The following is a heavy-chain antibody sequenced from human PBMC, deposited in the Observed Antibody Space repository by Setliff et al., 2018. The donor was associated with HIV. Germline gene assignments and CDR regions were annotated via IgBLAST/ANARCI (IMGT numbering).Heavy chain of an antibody. D-gene: IGHD3-22*01. J-gene: IGHJ4*02. V-gene: IGHV4-34*01. CDR1: NGSFSEYY. Sequence: PSETLSLTCAVYNGSFSEYYWTWVRQPPGKELEWIGEISHGGRSTYNPSLKSRVAISVDTSKNQFSLKLSTVTAADTALYFCALLEVPLIEGISPALWGQGALVTVSS. CDR3: ALLEVPLIEGISPAL. CDR2: ISHGGRS.